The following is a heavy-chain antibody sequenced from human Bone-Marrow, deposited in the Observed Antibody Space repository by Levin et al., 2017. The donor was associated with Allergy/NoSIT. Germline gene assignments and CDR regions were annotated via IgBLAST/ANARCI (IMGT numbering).Heavy chain of an antibody. V-gene: IGHV1-69*06. D-gene: IGHD2-2*02. CDR3: AGLYCSSTSCYRHWFDP. CDR2: IIPIFGTA. CDR1: GGTFSSYA. J-gene: IGHJ5*02. Sequence: GASVKVSCKASGGTFSSYAISWVRQAPGQGLEWMGGIIPIFGTANYAQKFQGRVTITADKSTSTAYMELSSLRSEDTAVYYCAGLYCSSTSCYRHWFDPWGQGTLVTVSS.